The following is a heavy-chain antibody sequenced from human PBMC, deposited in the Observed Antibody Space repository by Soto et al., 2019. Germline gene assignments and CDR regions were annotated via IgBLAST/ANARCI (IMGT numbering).Heavy chain of an antibody. D-gene: IGHD4-17*01. Sequence: QVQLVQSGAEVKKPGSSVKVSCKASGGTFSSYAISWVRQAPGQGLEWMGGIIPIFGTANYAQKFQGRVTITADESTSTAYMELSSLRSEDTAVYYCVRDGDDYGGKGAFDYWGQGTLVTVSS. V-gene: IGHV1-69*01. CDR2: IIPIFGTA. CDR3: VRDGDDYGGKGAFDY. J-gene: IGHJ4*02. CDR1: GGTFSSYA.